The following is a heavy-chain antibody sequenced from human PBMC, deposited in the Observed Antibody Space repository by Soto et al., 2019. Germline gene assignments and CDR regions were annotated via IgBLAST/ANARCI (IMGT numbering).Heavy chain of an antibody. V-gene: IGHV2-5*02. D-gene: IGHD3-3*01. CDR3: AHGVPRTVFGLVTTTAIYFDF. Sequence: QITLNESGPTPVKPRQTLTLTCTFSVFSLTTSGVGVGWIRQSPGKAPEWLALIYWDDDKRYSPSLKSRLTITKDTSKKQVVPTMADLDPVDTATYYWAHGVPRTVFGLVTTTAIYFDFWGQGTPVAVSS. J-gene: IGHJ4*02. CDR1: VFSLTTSGVG. CDR2: IYWDDDK.